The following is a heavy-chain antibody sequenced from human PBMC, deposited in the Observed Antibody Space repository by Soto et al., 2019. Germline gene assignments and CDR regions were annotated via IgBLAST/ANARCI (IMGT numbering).Heavy chain of an antibody. Sequence: SQTRSLTWGGYGGAFSGYYWCWIRQPPGKRVEWIGDINHSGSTNYNPSLKSRVTISVDTSKNQFSLKLSSVTAADTAVYYCARGPIAAAGNRWFDPWGQGTLVT. J-gene: IGHJ5*02. V-gene: IGHV4-34*01. CDR3: ARGPIAAAGNRWFDP. CDR1: GGAFSGYY. CDR2: INHSGST. D-gene: IGHD6-13*01.